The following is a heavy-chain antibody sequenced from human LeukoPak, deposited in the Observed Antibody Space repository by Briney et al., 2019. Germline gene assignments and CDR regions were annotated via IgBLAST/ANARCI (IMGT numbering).Heavy chain of an antibody. CDR1: GFSISSGYY. CDR2: IYHSGST. Sequence: PSETLSLTCTVSGFSISSGYYWGWFRQPPGKGLEWIGSIYHSGSTYYNLSFKSRVTISLNTSKNYFSLKLNSVTAADTAVYYRARGSTTGTTSHFDPWGQGTLVTVSS. J-gene: IGHJ5*02. CDR3: ARGSTTGTTSHFDP. V-gene: IGHV4-38-2*02. D-gene: IGHD1-1*01.